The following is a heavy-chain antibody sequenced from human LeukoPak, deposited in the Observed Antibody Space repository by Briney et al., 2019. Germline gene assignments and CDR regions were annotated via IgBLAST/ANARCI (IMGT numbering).Heavy chain of an antibody. CDR2: IIPIFGTA. J-gene: IGHJ6*04. CDR1: GGTFSSYA. CDR3: ARGFYEPRRYYYYGMDV. Sequence: GSSVKFSCKASGGTFSSYAISWVRQAPGQGLEWMGGIIPIFGTANYAQKFQGRVTITADKSTSTAYMELSSLRSEDTAVYYCARGFYEPRRYYYYGMDVWGKGTTVTVSS. D-gene: IGHD5/OR15-5a*01. V-gene: IGHV1-69*06.